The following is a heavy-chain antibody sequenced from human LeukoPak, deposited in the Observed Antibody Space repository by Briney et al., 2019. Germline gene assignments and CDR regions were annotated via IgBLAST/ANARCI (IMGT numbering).Heavy chain of an antibody. D-gene: IGHD6-19*01. J-gene: IGHJ4*02. CDR1: GFTFSYAW. CDR2: XKSKADGGTT. CDR3: TTGVAVAGTRVDY. Sequence: GGSLRLSCAASGFTFSYAWMNWVRQAPGKGLXXXXXXKSKADGGTTDYAAPVKGRFTISRDDSKNTFYLQMNSLKTEDTAVYYCTTGVAVAGTRVDYWGQGTLVTVSS. V-gene: IGHV3-15*01.